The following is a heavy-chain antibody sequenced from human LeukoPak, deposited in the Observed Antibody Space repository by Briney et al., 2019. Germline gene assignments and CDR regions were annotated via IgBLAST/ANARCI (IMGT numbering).Heavy chain of an antibody. J-gene: IGHJ2*01. CDR1: GGSFSGYY. CDR3: ARGFSEYQLLLLDRWYFDL. CDR2: INHSGST. D-gene: IGHD2-2*01. V-gene: IGHV4-34*01. Sequence: SETLSLTCAVYGGSFSGYYWSWIRRPPGKGLEWIGEINHSGSTNYNPSLKSRVTISVDTSKNQFSLKLSSVTAADTAVYYCARGFSEYQLLLLDRWYFDLWGRGTLVTVSS.